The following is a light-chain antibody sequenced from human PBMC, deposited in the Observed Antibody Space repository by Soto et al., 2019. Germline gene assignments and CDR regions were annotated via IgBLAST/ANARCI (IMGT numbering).Light chain of an antibody. J-gene: IGKJ2*01. Sequence: EIVLTQSPATLSLSPGERATRSCRASQSVSSYLAWSQQKPGQAPRLLIYDASNRATGIPARFSGSGSGTDCTLTISSLEPEDFAVYYCQQRSNWPPEYTFGQGTKLDIK. V-gene: IGKV3-11*01. CDR1: QSVSSY. CDR2: DAS. CDR3: QQRSNWPPEYT.